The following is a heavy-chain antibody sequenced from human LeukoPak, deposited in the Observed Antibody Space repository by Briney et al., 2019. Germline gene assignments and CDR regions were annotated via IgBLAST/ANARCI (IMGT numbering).Heavy chain of an antibody. CDR2: ISNDGSNK. D-gene: IGHD3-10*01. CDR1: GFTFSSYG. CDR3: AKGRGAFDI. J-gene: IGHJ3*02. Sequence: WGSLRLSCVASGFTFSSYGMHWVRQAPGKGLEWVAVISNDGSNKYYADSVKGRFTISRDNSKNTLYLQMNSLRAEDTAVYYCAKGRGAFDIWGQGTMVTVSS. V-gene: IGHV3-30*18.